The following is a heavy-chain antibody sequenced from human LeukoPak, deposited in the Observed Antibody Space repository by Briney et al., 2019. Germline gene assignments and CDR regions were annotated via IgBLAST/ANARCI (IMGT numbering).Heavy chain of an antibody. V-gene: IGHV3-21*01. Sequence: GSLRLSCAASGFTFSSYSMNWVRQAPGKGLEWVXXISSSSSYIYYADSVKGRFTISRDNAKNSLYMKMNSLRAEDTAVYYCARLSALRFLEWLFADAFDIWGQGTMVTVSS. CDR3: ARLSALRFLEWLFADAFDI. J-gene: IGHJ3*02. CDR2: ISSSSSYI. CDR1: GFTFSSYS. D-gene: IGHD3-3*01.